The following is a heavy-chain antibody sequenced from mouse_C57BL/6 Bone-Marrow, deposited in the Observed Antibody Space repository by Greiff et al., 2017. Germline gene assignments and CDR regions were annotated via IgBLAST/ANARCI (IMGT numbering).Heavy chain of an antibody. J-gene: IGHJ1*03. CDR2: IYPGGGYT. Sequence: QVQLQQSGAELVRPGTSVKMSCKASGYTFTNYWIGWAKRRPGHGLEWIGDIYPGGGYTNYNEKFKGKATLTADKSSSTAYMQFSSLTSEDSAIYYYASWGGYWYFDVWGTGTTVTVSS. CDR3: ASWGGYWYFDV. D-gene: IGHD4-1*01. V-gene: IGHV1-63*01. CDR1: GYTFTNYW.